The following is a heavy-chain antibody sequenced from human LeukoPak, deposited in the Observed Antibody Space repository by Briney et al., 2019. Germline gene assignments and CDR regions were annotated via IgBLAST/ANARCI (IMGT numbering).Heavy chain of an antibody. CDR1: GGSISSYY. J-gene: IGHJ5*02. V-gene: IGHV4-4*07. CDR3: ARERANYYGSGSYLGWFDP. Sequence: SETLSLTCTVSGGSISSYYWSWIRQPAGKGLEWIGRIYTSGSTSYNPSLKSRVTMSVDTSKNQFSLKLSSVTAADTAVYYCARERANYYGSGSYLGWFDPWGQGTLVTVSS. D-gene: IGHD3-10*01. CDR2: IYTSGST.